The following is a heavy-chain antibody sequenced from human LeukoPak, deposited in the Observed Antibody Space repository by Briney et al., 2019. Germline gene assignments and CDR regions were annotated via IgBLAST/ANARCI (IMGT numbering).Heavy chain of an antibody. CDR1: GYTFASYD. Sequence: ASVKVSCKASGYTFASYDINWVRQATGQGLEWMGWMNPNSGNTGYAQKFQGRVTITRNTSISTAYMELSSLRSEDTAVYYCATVPITMVRGEYYGMDVWGQGTTVTVSS. CDR3: ATVPITMVRGEYYGMDV. CDR2: MNPNSGNT. D-gene: IGHD3-10*01. J-gene: IGHJ6*02. V-gene: IGHV1-8*03.